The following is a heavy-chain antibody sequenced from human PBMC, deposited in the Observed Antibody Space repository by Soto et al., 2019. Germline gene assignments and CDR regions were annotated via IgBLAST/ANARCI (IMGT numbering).Heavy chain of an antibody. CDR3: ARAMLPGPFDALDI. Sequence: ASVKVSCKASGYTFTGYYMHWVRQAPGQGLEWMGWINPNSGGTNYAQKFQGWVTMTRDTSISTAYMELSRLRSDDTAVYYCARAMLPGPFDALDIWGQGTMVTVSS. V-gene: IGHV1-2*04. CDR1: GYTFTGYY. J-gene: IGHJ3*02. D-gene: IGHD2-8*01. CDR2: INPNSGGT.